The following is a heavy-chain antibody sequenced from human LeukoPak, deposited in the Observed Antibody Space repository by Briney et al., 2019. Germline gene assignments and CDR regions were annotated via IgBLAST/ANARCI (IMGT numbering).Heavy chain of an antibody. CDR2: FSGSGGST. CDR3: ARSPPKYYFDY. V-gene: IGHV3-23*01. Sequence: GGSLRLSCAASGFTFSSYAMSWVRQAPGKGLEWVSTFSGSGGSTHYADSVKGRFTISRDNSKNTLYLQMNSLRAEDTAVYYCARSPPKYYFDYWGQGTLVTVSS. CDR1: GFTFSSYA. J-gene: IGHJ4*02.